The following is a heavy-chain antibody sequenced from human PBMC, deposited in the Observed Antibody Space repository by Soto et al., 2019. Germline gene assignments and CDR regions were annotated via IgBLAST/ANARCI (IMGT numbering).Heavy chain of an antibody. J-gene: IGHJ5*02. D-gene: IGHD2-2*01. CDR3: ARVIPGVEAWFDP. CDR1: GYTFTNFG. CDR2: ISDYTDTP. V-gene: IGHV1-18*01. Sequence: ASVKVSCKASGYTFTNFGVTWFRRAPGQGLEWMGWISDYTDTPNYAQKFQGRVTMTIDTSTRKAYMDLRSLKSDDTAVYYCARVIPGVEAWFDPWGQGTLVTVS.